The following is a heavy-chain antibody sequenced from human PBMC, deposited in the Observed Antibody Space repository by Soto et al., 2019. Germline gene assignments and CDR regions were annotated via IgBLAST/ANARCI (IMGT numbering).Heavy chain of an antibody. V-gene: IGHV4-59*08. CDR1: GGSISSSY. CDR3: ARQLIY. D-gene: IGHD6-13*01. J-gene: IGHJ4*02. CDR2: IYDSGST. Sequence: QVQLQESGPGLVKPSETLSLTCTVSGGSISSSYWSSIRQPPGKGLEWIGYIYDSGSTYYNSSLKSRVTMSVDTSKNQFSLKLSSVTAADTAVYYCARQLIYWAQGTPVTVSS.